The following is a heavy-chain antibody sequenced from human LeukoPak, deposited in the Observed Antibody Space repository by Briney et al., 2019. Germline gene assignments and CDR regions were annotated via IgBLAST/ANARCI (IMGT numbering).Heavy chain of an antibody. CDR1: GGTFSSYA. Sequence: SVKVSCKASGGTFSSYAISWVRQAPGQGLEWMGGIIPIFGTANYAQRFQGRVTITADESTSTAYMELSSLRSENTAVYYCARGPLRFLGGIDYWGQGTLVTVSS. D-gene: IGHD3-3*01. CDR3: ARGPLRFLGGIDY. J-gene: IGHJ4*02. V-gene: IGHV1-69*13. CDR2: IIPIFGTA.